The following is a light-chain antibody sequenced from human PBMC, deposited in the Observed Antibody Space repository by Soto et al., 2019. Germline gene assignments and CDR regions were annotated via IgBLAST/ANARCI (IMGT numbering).Light chain of an antibody. CDR1: QSVDSSY. V-gene: IGKV3-20*01. Sequence: EIVLTQSPGTLSLSPGERGTLSPTASQSVDSSYLAWYQQKPGQAPRLLIYGASSRATGIPDRFSGSGSGTDFTLTISRLEPEDFAVYYCQQYGSSLITFGQGTRLEIK. CDR3: QQYGSSLIT. CDR2: GAS. J-gene: IGKJ5*01.